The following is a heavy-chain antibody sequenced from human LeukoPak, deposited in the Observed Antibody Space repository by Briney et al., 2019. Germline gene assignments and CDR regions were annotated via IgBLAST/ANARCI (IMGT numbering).Heavy chain of an antibody. Sequence: PGGSLRLSCAASGFTFNTYTMSWVRQAPGKGLEWVSGVIGSGKTAFYAESVKGRFTISRDNSRNTLYLQMNSLRVEDTAIYYCTRPHVDGGYYYHQYWGPGTLVTVSS. J-gene: IGHJ4*02. D-gene: IGHD3-22*01. CDR3: TRPHVDGGYYYHQY. CDR1: GFTFNTYT. CDR2: VIGSGKTA. V-gene: IGHV3-23*01.